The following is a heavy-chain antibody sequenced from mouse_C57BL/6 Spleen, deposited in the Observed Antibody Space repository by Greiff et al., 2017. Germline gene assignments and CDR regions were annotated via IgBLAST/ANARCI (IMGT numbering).Heavy chain of an antibody. D-gene: IGHD2-2*01. CDR3: AIWLRNFDY. J-gene: IGHJ2*01. V-gene: IGHV1-55*01. Sequence: QVHVKQPGAELVKPGASVKMPCKASGYTFTSYWITWVKQRPGQGLAWIGDIYPGSGSTNYNEKFKSKAPLTVDTASSTAYMQLSSLTSEDSAVYYCAIWLRNFDYWGQGTTLTVSS. CDR2: IYPGSGST. CDR1: GYTFTSYW.